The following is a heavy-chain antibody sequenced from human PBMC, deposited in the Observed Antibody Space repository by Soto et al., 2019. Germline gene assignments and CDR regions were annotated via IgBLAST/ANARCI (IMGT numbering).Heavy chain of an antibody. J-gene: IGHJ4*02. Sequence: QVQLVESGGGVVQPGRSLRLSCAASGFTFSSYAMHWVRQAPGKGLEWVAVISYDGSNKYYADSVKGRFTISRDNSKNTLYLQMNSLRAEDTDVYYCARDGGYYDFWSGLTGLDDWGQGTLVTVSS. CDR2: ISYDGSNK. CDR1: GFTFSSYA. CDR3: ARDGGYYDFWSGLTGLDD. V-gene: IGHV3-30-3*01. D-gene: IGHD3-3*01.